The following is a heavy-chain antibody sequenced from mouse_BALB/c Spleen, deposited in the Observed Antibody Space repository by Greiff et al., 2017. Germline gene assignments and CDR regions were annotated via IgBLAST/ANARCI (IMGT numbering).Heavy chain of an antibody. CDR1: GFTFSSYA. J-gene: IGHJ2*01. V-gene: IGHV5-6-5*01. Sequence: EVQGVESGGGLVKPGGSLKLSCAASGFTFSSYAMSWVRQTPEKRLEWVASISSGGSTYYPDSVKGRFTISRDNARNILYLQMSSLRSEDTAMYYCARDYYDYDGYYFDYWGQGTTLTVSS. CDR2: ISSGGST. D-gene: IGHD2-4*01. CDR3: ARDYYDYDGYYFDY.